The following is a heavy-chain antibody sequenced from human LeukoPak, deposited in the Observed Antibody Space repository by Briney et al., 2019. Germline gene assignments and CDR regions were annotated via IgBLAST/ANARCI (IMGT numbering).Heavy chain of an antibody. CDR2: IYYSGST. D-gene: IGHD2-21*02. V-gene: IGHV4-59*01. CDR1: GGSISSYY. Sequence: SETPSLTCTVSGGSISSYYWSWIRQPPGKGLEWIGYIYYSGSTNYNPSLKSRVTISVDTSKNQFSLKLSSVTAADTAVYYCARAYCGGDCYGRIGYFDLWGRGTLVTVSS. J-gene: IGHJ2*01. CDR3: ARAYCGGDCYGRIGYFDL.